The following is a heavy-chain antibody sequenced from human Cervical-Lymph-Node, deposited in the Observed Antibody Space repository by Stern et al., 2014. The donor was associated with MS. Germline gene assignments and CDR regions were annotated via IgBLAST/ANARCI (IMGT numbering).Heavy chain of an antibody. Sequence: EVQLVESGAEVKKPGESLKISCKGSGYSFATYWIGWVRQMPGKGLEWMAIIYSGDSEIRDSPSFQGRVTISLDKSITTAYLQWSSLKASDTAMYYCARPVGNGYFDFWGQGTLVTVSP. CDR3: ARPVGNGYFDF. CDR1: GYSFATYW. J-gene: IGHJ4*02. CDR2: IYSGDSEI. V-gene: IGHV5-51*03. D-gene: IGHD2-8*01.